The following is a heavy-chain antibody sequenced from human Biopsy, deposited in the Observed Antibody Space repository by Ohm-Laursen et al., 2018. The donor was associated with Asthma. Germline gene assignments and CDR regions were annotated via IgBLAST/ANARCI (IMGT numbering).Heavy chain of an antibody. D-gene: IGHD1-1*01. Sequence: SLRLSCTASGFTFSSYAMSWVRQPPGKGLEWVSTISGSGGSTYYADSVKGRFTISRDNSKNTLYLQMNSLRAEDTAVYYCAKESGSNYAFDIWGQGTMVTVSS. J-gene: IGHJ3*02. CDR1: GFTFSSYA. CDR3: AKESGSNYAFDI. CDR2: ISGSGGST. V-gene: IGHV3-23*01.